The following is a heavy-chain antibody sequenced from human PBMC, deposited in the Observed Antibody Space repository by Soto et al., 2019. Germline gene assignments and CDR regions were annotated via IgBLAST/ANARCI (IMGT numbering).Heavy chain of an antibody. Sequence: LRLSCAASGFTFSSYAMSWVRQAPGKGLEWVSAISGSGGSTYYADSVKGRFTISRDNSKNTLYLQMNSLRAEDTAVYYCAKSFERLRSSFSDFWGQGTLVTVSS. CDR1: GFTFSSYA. CDR2: ISGSGGST. CDR3: AKSFERLRSSFSDF. V-gene: IGHV3-23*01. D-gene: IGHD5-12*01. J-gene: IGHJ4*02.